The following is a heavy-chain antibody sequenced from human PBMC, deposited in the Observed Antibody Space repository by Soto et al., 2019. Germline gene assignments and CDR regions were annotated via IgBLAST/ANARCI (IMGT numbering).Heavy chain of an antibody. CDR2: IRSRANNFAT. D-gene: IGHD2-2*02. J-gene: IGHJ6*02. V-gene: IGHV3-73*02. CDR3: ARGQGAAIGDYYYHGMDV. Sequence: EVQLVESGGGLVQPGGSLKLSCAASGFIFSGSAIHWVRQASGKGLEWVGRIRSRANNFATSSAESVKGRFTFSRDDSKNTAYLQMNTLKPEDTAVYYCARGQGAAIGDYYYHGMDVWGQGTTVTVSS. CDR1: GFIFSGSA.